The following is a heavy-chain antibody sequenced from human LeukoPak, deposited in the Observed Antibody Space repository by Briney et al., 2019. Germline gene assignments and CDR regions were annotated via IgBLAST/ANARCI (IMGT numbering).Heavy chain of an antibody. Sequence: GGSLRLSCAASAFTFSDSYMSWIRQAPGKGLEWVSYISSSGSTIYYADSVKGRFTISRDNAENSLYLQMNSLRGDDTALYYCAKDAYSRGDYWGQGTLVTVSS. CDR3: AKDAYSRGDY. D-gene: IGHD2-21*01. CDR1: AFTFSDSY. J-gene: IGHJ4*02. CDR2: ISSSGSTI. V-gene: IGHV3-11*04.